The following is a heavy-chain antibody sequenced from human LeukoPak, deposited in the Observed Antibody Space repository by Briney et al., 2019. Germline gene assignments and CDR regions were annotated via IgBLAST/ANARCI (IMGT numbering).Heavy chain of an antibody. D-gene: IGHD7-27*01. J-gene: IGHJ4*02. CDR1: GGSVSSGSYY. CDR3: AHKTTGEHFDY. CDR2: IHYTGST. Sequence: SETLSLTCTVSGGSVSSGSYYWGWIRQPPGKGLECIGYIHYTGSTNYNPSLGGRVTISIDISKNQFSLKLSSVTAADTAVYFCAHKTTGEHFDYWGQGTLATGSS. V-gene: IGHV4-61*01.